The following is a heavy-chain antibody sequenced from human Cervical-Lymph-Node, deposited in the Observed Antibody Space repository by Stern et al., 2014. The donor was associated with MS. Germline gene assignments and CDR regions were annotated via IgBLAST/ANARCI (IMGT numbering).Heavy chain of an antibody. J-gene: IGHJ4*02. CDR1: GYTFITSG. V-gene: IGHV1-18*01. D-gene: IGHD6-19*01. CDR2: ISAYNGNT. CDR3: ARDSSDGFDS. Sequence: QVQLGQSEAEVRKPGASVKVSCKASGYTFITSGVAWVRQAPGQGLEWMGWISAYNGNTHYTQKLQGRVTMTTDTSTSTVYMELRSLTSDDTAVYFCARDSSDGFDSWGQGTLVTVSS.